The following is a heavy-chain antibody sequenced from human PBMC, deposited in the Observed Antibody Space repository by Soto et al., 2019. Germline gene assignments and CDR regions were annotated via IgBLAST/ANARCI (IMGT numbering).Heavy chain of an antibody. V-gene: IGHV5-10-1*01. CDR2: IDPSDSFI. CDR1: GYTFTSYW. Sequence: PGESLKISCEGSGYTFTSYWITWVRQMSGKGLEWMGTIDPSDSFIYLSPSFQGLVTISADTSLNTAYLQWDSLRASDTAIYYCARGFTGSAGRFDPWGQGTVVTVSS. J-gene: IGHJ5*02. D-gene: IGHD2-8*02. CDR3: ARGFTGSAGRFDP.